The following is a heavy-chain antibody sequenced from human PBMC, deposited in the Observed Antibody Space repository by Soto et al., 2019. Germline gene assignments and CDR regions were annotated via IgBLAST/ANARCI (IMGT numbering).Heavy chain of an antibody. Sequence: QVQLVQSGAEVKRPGASVTVSCKASGYTFTSYGISWVRQSPGKALEWMGWLSAYNGNTNYAQKLQGRVTMTTDTSTSTAYMELRSLRSDDTAVYYCARANYSGFIIDYWGQGTLVTVSS. CDR1: GYTFTSYG. J-gene: IGHJ4*02. CDR2: LSAYNGNT. D-gene: IGHD3-10*01. CDR3: ARANYSGFIIDY. V-gene: IGHV1-18*01.